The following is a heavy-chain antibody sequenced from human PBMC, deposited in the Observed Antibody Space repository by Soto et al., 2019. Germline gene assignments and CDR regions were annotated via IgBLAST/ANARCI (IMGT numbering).Heavy chain of an antibody. CDR1: GFTFSSYG. V-gene: IGHV3-30*18. D-gene: IGHD1-26*01. J-gene: IGHJ3*02. Sequence: RRLSCAASGFTFSSYGMHWVRQAPGKGLEWVAVISYDGSNKYYADSVKGRFTISRDNSKNTLYLQMNSLRAEDTAVYYCAKARSGRYALDDAFEIWGQGTMVTV. CDR3: AKARSGRYALDDAFEI. CDR2: ISYDGSNK.